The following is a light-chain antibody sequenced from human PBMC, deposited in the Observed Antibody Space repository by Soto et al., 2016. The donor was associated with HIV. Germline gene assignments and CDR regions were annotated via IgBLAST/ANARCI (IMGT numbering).Light chain of an antibody. CDR1: RGIKTS. V-gene: IGKV1-NL1*01. Sequence: DIQMTQSPSSLSASVGDRVTITCRASRGIKTSLAWYQQTPGKAPKLLLYAASRLESGVPSRFSGSGSGTDFTLTITSLQSTDFGNFYCQQYYVNPWTFGQGTKVEIK. J-gene: IGKJ1*01. CDR3: QQYYVNPWT. CDR2: AAS.